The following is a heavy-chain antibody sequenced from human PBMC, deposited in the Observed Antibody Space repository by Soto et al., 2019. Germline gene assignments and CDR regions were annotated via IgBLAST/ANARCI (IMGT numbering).Heavy chain of an antibody. CDR3: ATADQPYAFDM. D-gene: IGHD2-2*01. V-gene: IGHV3-7*01. Sequence: DVQLVESGGGLVQPGESLRLSCAASGFTFSTCWMTWVRQAPGKGLEWVANISPDGRTKQYADAVQERFTVSRDNAKKSLYLQMNSLRTEDTAVYYCATADQPYAFDMRGQGTMLTVSS. CDR2: ISPDGRTK. CDR1: GFTFSTCW. J-gene: IGHJ3*02.